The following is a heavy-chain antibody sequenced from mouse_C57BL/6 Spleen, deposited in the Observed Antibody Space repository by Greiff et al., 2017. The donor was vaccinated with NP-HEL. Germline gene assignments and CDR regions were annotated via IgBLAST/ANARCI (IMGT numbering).Heavy chain of an antibody. CDR1: GYAFSSSW. V-gene: IGHV1-82*01. D-gene: IGHD2-4*01. Sequence: QVQLKESGPELVKPGASVKISCKASGYAFSSSWINWVKQRPGKGLEWIGRIYPGDGDTNYNGKFKGKATLTADKSSSTAYMQLSSLTSEDSAVYFCARQGLPDWYFDVWGTGTTVTVSS. J-gene: IGHJ1*03. CDR2: IYPGDGDT. CDR3: ARQGLPDWYFDV.